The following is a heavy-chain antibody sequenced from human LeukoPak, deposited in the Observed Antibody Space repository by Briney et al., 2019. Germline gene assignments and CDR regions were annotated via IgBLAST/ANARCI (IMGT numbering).Heavy chain of an antibody. CDR2: IYPSDSDT. Sequence: GESLKISCKGSGYSFSTYWIGWVRRMPGKGLEWMGIIYPSDSDTRYSPSFQGQVTISADKSISTAYLQWSSLKASDTAIYYCARQAAVAGPGIDYWGQGTLVTVSS. CDR1: GYSFSTYW. CDR3: ARQAAVAGPGIDY. D-gene: IGHD6-19*01. V-gene: IGHV5-51*01. J-gene: IGHJ4*02.